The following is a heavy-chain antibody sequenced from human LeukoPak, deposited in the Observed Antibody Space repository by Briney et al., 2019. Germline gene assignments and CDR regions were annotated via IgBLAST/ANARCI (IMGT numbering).Heavy chain of an antibody. CDR1: GYSFTSYW. CDR2: IYPGDSDT. Sequence: GESLKISCKGSGYSFTSYWIDWVRQMPGKGLEWMGIIYPGDSDTRYSPSFQGQVTISADKSISIAYLQWSSLKASDTAMYYCARPLVSITMIVVVITTSPGNEAEYFQHWGQGTLVTVSS. V-gene: IGHV5-51*01. CDR3: ARPLVSITMIVVVITTSPGNEAEYFQH. D-gene: IGHD3-22*01. J-gene: IGHJ1*01.